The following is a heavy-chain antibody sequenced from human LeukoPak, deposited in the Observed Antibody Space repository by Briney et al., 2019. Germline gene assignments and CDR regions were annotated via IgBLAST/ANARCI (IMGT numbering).Heavy chain of an antibody. CDR1: GGSISSSSYY. J-gene: IGHJ4*02. D-gene: IGHD3-10*01. Sequence: SETLSLTCTASGGSISSSSYYWGWIRQPPGKGLEWIGSIYYSGSTYYNPSLKSRVTISVDTSKNQFSLKLSSVTAADTAVYYCVRDSGSYVDYWGQGTLVTVSS. CDR2: IYYSGST. V-gene: IGHV4-39*01. CDR3: VRDSGSYVDY.